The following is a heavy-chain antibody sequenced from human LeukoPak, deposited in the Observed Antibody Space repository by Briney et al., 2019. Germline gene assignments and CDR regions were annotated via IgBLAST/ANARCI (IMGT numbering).Heavy chain of an antibody. CDR2: VAGDGSTT. CDR3: AKARLSTGWAYNDY. CDR1: GFTFVNYA. J-gene: IGHJ4*02. Sequence: GGSLRLSCAASGFTFVNYAMSWVRQAPGKGLEWVSAVAGDGSTTFYADSVKGRFTISRDNSKNTVYLQMYSLRAEDTAMCYCAKARLSTGWAYNDYWGQGTQVTVSS. D-gene: IGHD6-19*01. V-gene: IGHV3-23*01.